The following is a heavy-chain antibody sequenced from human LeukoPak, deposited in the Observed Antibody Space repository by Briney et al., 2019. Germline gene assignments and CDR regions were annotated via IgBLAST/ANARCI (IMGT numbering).Heavy chain of an antibody. CDR1: GGSISSYY. J-gene: IGHJ2*01. D-gene: IGHD2-2*01. CDR3: AKSGLHCSSSSCYPYWYFDL. CDR2: IYYSGST. V-gene: IGHV4-59*08. Sequence: SETLSLTCTVSGGSISSYYWSWIRQPPGKGLEWIGYIYYSGSTNYNPSLKSRVTISVDTSKNQFSLKLSSVTAADTAVYYCAKSGLHCSSSSCYPYWYFDLWGQGTLVTVSS.